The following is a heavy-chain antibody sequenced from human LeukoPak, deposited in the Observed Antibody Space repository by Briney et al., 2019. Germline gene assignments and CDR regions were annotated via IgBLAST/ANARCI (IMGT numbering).Heavy chain of an antibody. V-gene: IGHV3-7*01. Sequence: GGSLRLSCAAPGFTFSSYWMSWVRQAPGKGLEWVANIKQDGSEKYYVDSVKGRFTISRDNAKNSLYLQMNSLRAEDTAVYYCARVYRVLRFLEWLSRSRGTFDPWGQGTLVTVSS. D-gene: IGHD3-3*01. CDR2: IKQDGSEK. CDR1: GFTFSSYW. CDR3: ARVYRVLRFLEWLSRSRGTFDP. J-gene: IGHJ5*02.